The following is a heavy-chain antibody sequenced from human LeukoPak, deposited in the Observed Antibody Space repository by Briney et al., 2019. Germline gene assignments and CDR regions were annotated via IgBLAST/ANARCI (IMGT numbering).Heavy chain of an antibody. V-gene: IGHV3-7*01. CDR1: GFTFSSYW. CDR2: IRQDESEK. CDR3: ARDSGTAYYYASGTYYYDAFDF. J-gene: IGHJ3*01. Sequence: GGSLRLSSTVSGFTFSSYWMTWVRQAPGKGLGWVANIRQDESEKYYADSVKGRFTISRDNAKNSLYLQMNSLRAEDTAVYYCARDSGTAYYYASGTYYYDAFDFWGQGTTVTVSS. D-gene: IGHD3-10*01.